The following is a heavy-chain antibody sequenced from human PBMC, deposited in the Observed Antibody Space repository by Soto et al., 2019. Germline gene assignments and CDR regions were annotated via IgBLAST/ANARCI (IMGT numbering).Heavy chain of an antibody. CDR3: ARDGHGFFDY. J-gene: IGHJ4*02. CDR1: GFTFSSYA. V-gene: IGHV3-23*01. CDR2: IGGSGDST. D-gene: IGHD5-12*01. Sequence: GGSLRLSCVASGFTFSSYAMNWVRQAPGKGLEWVSSIGGSGDSTYYADSVTGRFTISRDNSKNTLYLQMNTLRAADTAVYYCARDGHGFFDYWGQGTLVTVSS.